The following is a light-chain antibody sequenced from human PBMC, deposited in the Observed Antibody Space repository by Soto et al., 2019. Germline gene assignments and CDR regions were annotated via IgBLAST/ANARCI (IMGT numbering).Light chain of an antibody. Sequence: EIVLTQSPGTLYLSPGERATLSCRASQSVSSSYLAWYQQKPGQAPRLLIYGASSRATGIPDRFSGSGSGTDFTLTISRLEPEDFAVYYCQQRSNWPITFGPGTKVDIK. CDR3: QQRSNWPIT. CDR2: GAS. CDR1: QSVSSSY. V-gene: IGKV3D-20*02. J-gene: IGKJ3*01.